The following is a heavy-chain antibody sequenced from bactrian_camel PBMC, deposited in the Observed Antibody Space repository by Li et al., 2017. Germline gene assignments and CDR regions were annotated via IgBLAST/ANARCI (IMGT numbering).Heavy chain of an antibody. CDR2: IANDGNT. Sequence: HVQLVESGGGSVQAGESLRLSCSISQYHYTENCLGWFRQAPGKEREFVSSIANDGNTTYAESVKGRFTIARVNAKNTLALQMNNLQPEDTAMYYCAARRGGYCYAEDEGPAEFGGSGQGTQVTVS. V-gene: IGHV3S53*01. CDR1: QYHYTENC. J-gene: IGHJ6*01. CDR3: AARRGGYCYAEDEGPAEFGG. D-gene: IGHD2*01.